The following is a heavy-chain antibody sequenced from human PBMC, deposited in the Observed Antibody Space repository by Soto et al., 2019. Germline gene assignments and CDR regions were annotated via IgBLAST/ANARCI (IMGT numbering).Heavy chain of an antibody. J-gene: IGHJ4*02. Sequence: QVQLVQSGAEVKKPGSSVKVSCKASGGTFSSYAISWVRQAPGQGLEWMGGIIPIFGTANYAQKFQGRVTINADESTSTAYMELSSLSSEDTAVYYCARDAAAVDTAMVTFDYWGQGTLVTVSS. CDR2: IIPIFGTA. CDR3: ARDAAAVDTAMVTFDY. CDR1: GGTFSSYA. D-gene: IGHD5-18*01. V-gene: IGHV1-69*01.